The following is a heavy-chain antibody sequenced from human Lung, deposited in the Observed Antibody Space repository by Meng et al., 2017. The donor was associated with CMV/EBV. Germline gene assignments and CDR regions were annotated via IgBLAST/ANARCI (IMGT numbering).Heavy chain of an antibody. CDR3: AREGVYFDY. CDR1: GFTFSTYA. V-gene: IGHV3-30-3*01. J-gene: IGHJ4*02. CDR2: ISFDGSSK. D-gene: IGHD3-16*01. Sequence: SCSASGFTFSTYAMHWVRQAQGKGLEWVALISFDGSSKYFADSVKGRFTISRDSSKNTLYLQMNTLRTEDTAIYFCAREGVYFDYWGQGTLVPVSS.